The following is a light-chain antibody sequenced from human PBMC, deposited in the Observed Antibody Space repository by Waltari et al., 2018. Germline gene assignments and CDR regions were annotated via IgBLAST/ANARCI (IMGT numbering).Light chain of an antibody. CDR1: RFNIGDLS. Sequence: QSVLTQPSSASGTPGQRVTISCLGSRFNIGDLSVNWYQHLPGLAPKLLIYSDYQRPSGVPDRFSGSKSGTSASLAISGLQSDDEADYYCATWDDNLNGVVFGGGTKLTVL. V-gene: IGLV1-44*01. CDR2: SDY. J-gene: IGLJ2*01. CDR3: ATWDDNLNGVV.